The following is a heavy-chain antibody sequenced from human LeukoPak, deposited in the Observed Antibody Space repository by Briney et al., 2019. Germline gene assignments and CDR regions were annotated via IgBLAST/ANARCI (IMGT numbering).Heavy chain of an antibody. CDR2: IYHGDSDT. J-gene: IGHJ4*02. D-gene: IGHD6-13*01. CDR3: ARRVGSSWQLDS. Sequence: GESLKISCMVSEYTFTNYWIGWVRQMPGKGLEWMGIIYHGDSDTRYSPSFQGQVTFSADKSITTAYLQWRSLKASDTAMYYCARRVGSSWQLDSWGQGTLVTVSS. V-gene: IGHV5-51*01. CDR1: EYTFTNYW.